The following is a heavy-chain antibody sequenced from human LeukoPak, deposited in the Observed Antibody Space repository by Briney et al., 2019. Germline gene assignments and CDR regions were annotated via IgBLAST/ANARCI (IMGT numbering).Heavy chain of an antibody. J-gene: IGHJ6*02. CDR2: IYYSGST. CDR3: ARDRSPEGYYDSSHWDYYHGMDV. Sequence: SETLSLTCTVSGGSLSNYYWSWLRQPPAKALEWIGYIYYSGSTNYNPSLKSRVTISVDTSKNQFSLNLSSVTAADTAMYYCARDRSPEGYYDSSHWDYYHGMDVWGQGTTVTVSS. D-gene: IGHD3-22*01. V-gene: IGHV4-59*01. CDR1: GGSLSNYY.